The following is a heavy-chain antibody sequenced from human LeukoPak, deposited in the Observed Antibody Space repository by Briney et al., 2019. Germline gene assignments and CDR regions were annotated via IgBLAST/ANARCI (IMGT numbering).Heavy chain of an antibody. D-gene: IGHD4-17*01. CDR3: AREFDYEGVDP. J-gene: IGHJ5*02. V-gene: IGHV4-61*02. Sequence: SETLSLTCSISGGSISSGDHYWTWIRQPAGKELEWIARIHTTGRTNYNPSLKSRVYISVDTSKNQFSLELSSLTAADTAVYYCAREFDYEGVDPWGQGTLVTVSS. CDR1: GGSISSGDHY. CDR2: IHTTGRT.